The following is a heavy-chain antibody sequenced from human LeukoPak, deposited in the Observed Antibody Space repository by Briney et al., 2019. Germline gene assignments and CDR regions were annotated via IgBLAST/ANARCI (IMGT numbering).Heavy chain of an antibody. Sequence: PGGSLRLSCVASGFTFTNYAMNWVRQAPGKGLEWVSGISNTGGSTYYTDSVKGRFTISRGISKNTLYLQMKSLRVDDTALYYCAKYSCGSHNCFSDHWGQGMLVTVSS. CDR3: AKYSCGSHNCFSDH. CDR2: ISNTGGST. V-gene: IGHV3-23*01. D-gene: IGHD2-2*01. CDR1: GFTFTNYA. J-gene: IGHJ4*02.